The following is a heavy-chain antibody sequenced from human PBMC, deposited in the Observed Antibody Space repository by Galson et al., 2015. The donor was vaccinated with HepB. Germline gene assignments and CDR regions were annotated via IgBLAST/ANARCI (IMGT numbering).Heavy chain of an antibody. CDR2: ISYDGRNK. V-gene: IGHV3-30*04. Sequence: SLRLSCAASGFTFSSYSMHWVRRAPGKGLEWVAVISYDGRNKYHVDSVKGRFTISRDNSKNTLYLQMNSLRAEDTAVYYCARDKLETVTGTGYFQHWGQGTLVTVSS. CDR3: ARDKLETVTGTGYFQH. J-gene: IGHJ1*01. CDR1: GFTFSSYS. D-gene: IGHD6-19*01.